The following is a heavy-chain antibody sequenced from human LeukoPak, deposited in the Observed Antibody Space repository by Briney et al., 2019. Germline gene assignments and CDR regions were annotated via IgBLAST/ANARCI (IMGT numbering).Heavy chain of an antibody. V-gene: IGHV3-9*01. CDR2: ISWNSGSI. CDR1: GFTFDDYA. CDR3: AKGMRDGYIGDAFDI. D-gene: IGHD5-24*01. J-gene: IGHJ3*02. Sequence: QPGGSLRLSCAASGFTFDDYAMHWVRQAPGKGLEWVSGISWNSGSIGYADSVKGRFTISRDNAKNSLYLQMNSLRAEDTALYYCAKGMRDGYIGDAFDIWGQGTMVTVSS.